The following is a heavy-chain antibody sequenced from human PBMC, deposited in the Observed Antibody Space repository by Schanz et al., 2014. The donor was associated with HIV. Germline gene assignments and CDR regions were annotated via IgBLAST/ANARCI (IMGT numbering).Heavy chain of an antibody. CDR2: ISYDGSNK. D-gene: IGHD1-1*01. Sequence: QVQLVESGGGVVQPGRSLRLSCTASGFTFSSYSMHWVRQAPGKGLEWVAVISYDGSNKNYADSVKGRFTISRDNSKNTLYLQMNSLRADDTAVYFCVRDESAETTGNFQDWGPGTLVTVSS. CDR3: VRDESAETTGNFQD. V-gene: IGHV3-30-3*01. CDR1: GFTFSSYS. J-gene: IGHJ1*01.